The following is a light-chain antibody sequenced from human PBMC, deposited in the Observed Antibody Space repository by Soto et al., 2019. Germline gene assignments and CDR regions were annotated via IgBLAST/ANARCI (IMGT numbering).Light chain of an antibody. V-gene: IGKV3-20*01. CDR1: QSVSSSY. CDR2: GAS. J-gene: IGKJ2*01. Sequence: EIVLTQSPGTLSLSPGERATLSCRASQSVSSSYLAWYQQKPGQAPRLLIHGASSRATGIPERFSGSGAGTAFSLTISRLGPGDFAVYYCQQYGSSPYTLGQGTKLEI. CDR3: QQYGSSPYT.